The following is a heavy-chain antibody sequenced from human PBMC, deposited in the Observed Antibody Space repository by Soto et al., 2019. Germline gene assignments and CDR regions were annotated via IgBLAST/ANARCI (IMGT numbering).Heavy chain of an antibody. CDR1: GFTFSSYA. D-gene: IGHD6-13*01. V-gene: IGHV3-23*01. CDR3: AKDVTYSSSWYFDY. J-gene: IGHJ4*02. CDR2: ISGSGGST. Sequence: EVQLLESGGGLVQPGGSLRLSCAASGFTFSSYAIIWVRQAPGKGLEWVSAISGSGGSTYYADSVKGRFIISRDNSKNTLYLQMNSLRAEDTAVYYCAKDVTYSSSWYFDYWGQGTLVTVSS.